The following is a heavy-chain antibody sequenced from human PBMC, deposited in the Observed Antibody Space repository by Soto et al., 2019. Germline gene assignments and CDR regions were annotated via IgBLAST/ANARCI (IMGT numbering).Heavy chain of an antibody. Sequence: QVQLVQSGAEVKKPGSSVKVSCKASGGTFSSYAISWVRQAPGQGLEWMGGIIPIFGTANYAQKFQGRVTITADESTSTAYMELSSLRSEDTAVYYCARVGPYYYDSRRDLNWFDPWGQGTRVTVSS. D-gene: IGHD3-22*01. CDR1: GGTFSSYA. CDR2: IIPIFGTA. J-gene: IGHJ5*02. V-gene: IGHV1-69*01. CDR3: ARVGPYYYDSRRDLNWFDP.